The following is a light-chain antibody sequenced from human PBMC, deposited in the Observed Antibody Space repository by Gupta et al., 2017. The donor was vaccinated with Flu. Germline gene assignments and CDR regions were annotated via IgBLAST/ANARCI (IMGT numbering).Light chain of an antibody. CDR2: LVS. CDR1: QSLVYSDGNTV. Sequence: DVVMTQSPLSLRVALGQAASIFCRSSQSLVYSDGNTVLHWFQQRPGQSPRRLIYLVSHRDSGVPDRFSGSGSGTVFTLKISRVEAEDVGVYFCMQGAHWPWAFGQGTKVEIK. V-gene: IGKV2-30*01. CDR3: MQGAHWPWA. J-gene: IGKJ1*01.